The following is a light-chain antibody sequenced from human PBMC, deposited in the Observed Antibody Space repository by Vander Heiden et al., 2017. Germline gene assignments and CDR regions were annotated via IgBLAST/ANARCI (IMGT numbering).Light chain of an antibody. J-gene: IGLJ1*01. CDR3: SSYTSSSTSH. CDR1: SSDVGWDNY. CDR2: EVS. Sequence: SALTPPASVSGSAGNTITIHRTVTSSDVGWDNYGHRYQLHTGKAPKLMIYEVSNRPSGVSNRFTGSKSGKTASLTISGLLAEDEADYYCSSYTSSSTSHFGTGTKVTVL. V-gene: IGLV2-14*01.